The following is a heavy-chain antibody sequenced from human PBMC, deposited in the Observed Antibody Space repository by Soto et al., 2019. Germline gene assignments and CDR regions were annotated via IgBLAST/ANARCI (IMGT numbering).Heavy chain of an antibody. J-gene: IGHJ4*02. V-gene: IGHV3-30*18. CDR3: AKGFRRETSGCYDY. Sequence: QVQLVESGGGVVQPGRSLRLSCAASGFTFGSYGMHWVRQAPGKGLEWVAVISYDGNNKYYADSVQGRFTISRDNSKSKLDLQMNGLRAEDTAVYYCAKGFRRETSGCYDYWGQGTLVTVSS. CDR2: ISYDGNNK. D-gene: IGHD6-19*01. CDR1: GFTFGSYG.